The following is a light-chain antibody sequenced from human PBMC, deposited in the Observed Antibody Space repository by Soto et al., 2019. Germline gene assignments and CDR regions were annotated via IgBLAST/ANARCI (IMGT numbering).Light chain of an antibody. Sequence: EIEIRKSPPTPSASPGEEATLSCKAGQNVYNNFAWYQQRPGQPPRLLIYDASTRATGISARFSGSGYGTEFTITISSLQSGDLAVYFCRQCSNWSLTFGGGTK. CDR1: QNVYNN. J-gene: IGKJ4*01. V-gene: IGKV3-15*01. CDR2: DAS. CDR3: RQCSNWSLT.